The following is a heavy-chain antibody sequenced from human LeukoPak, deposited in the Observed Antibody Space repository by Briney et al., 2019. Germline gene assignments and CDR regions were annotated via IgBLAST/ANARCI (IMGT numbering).Heavy chain of an antibody. D-gene: IGHD5-12*01. CDR1: GFIFSTYG. CDR3: AKDRDSKNGYRGYDYDF. CDR2: ISHDGSEK. J-gene: IGHJ4*02. V-gene: IGHV3-30*18. Sequence: GNSLILSCAVSGFIFSTYGMHWVRQAPGKGLEWVSFISHDGSEKYFADSVKGRFTISRDNAKNTLYLQMNSLRPEDTAVYYCAKDRDSKNGYRGYDYDFWGQGTLVTVSS.